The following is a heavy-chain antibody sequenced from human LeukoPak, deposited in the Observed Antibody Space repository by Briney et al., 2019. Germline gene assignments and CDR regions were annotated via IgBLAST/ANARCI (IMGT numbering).Heavy chain of an antibody. J-gene: IGHJ4*02. Sequence: GASVTVSCKASGYTYTSYGISWVRQAPGQGLEWMGWISAYNGNTNYAQKLQGRVTMTTDTSTSTAYMELRSLRSDDTAVYYCARDSRIAAAGTGTFGFDYWGQGTLVTVSS. CDR1: GYTYTSYG. D-gene: IGHD6-13*01. V-gene: IGHV1-18*01. CDR2: ISAYNGNT. CDR3: ARDSRIAAAGTGTFGFDY.